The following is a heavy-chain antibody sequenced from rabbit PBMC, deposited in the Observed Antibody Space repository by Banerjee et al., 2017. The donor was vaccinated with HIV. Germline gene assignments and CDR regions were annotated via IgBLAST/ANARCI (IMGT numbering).Heavy chain of an antibody. CDR2: INTGSGSK. Sequence: QEQLVESGGGLVHPGGSLKLSCKASGFDFSSYGMGWVRQAPGKGLEWIAYINTGSGSKWYMSWVNGRFTISRNTKETTVSLKMTSLTAADTAAYFCVRAGYAGYAYAFYYGMDLWGPGTLVPVS. CDR1: GFDFSSYG. V-gene: IGHV1S47*01. CDR3: VRAGYAGYAYAFYYGMDL. J-gene: IGHJ6*01. D-gene: IGHD6-1*01.